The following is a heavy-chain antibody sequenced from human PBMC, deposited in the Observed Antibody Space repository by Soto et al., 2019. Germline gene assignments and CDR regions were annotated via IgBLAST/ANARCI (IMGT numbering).Heavy chain of an antibody. J-gene: IGHJ4*01. CDR1: CYSISSGSY. V-gene: IGHV4-38-2*02. Sequence: SETLSLTCTVSCYSISSGSYWAWIRQPPGKGPEWIASIYHGGTTFYNPSLKSRITISVDTSNNQFSLKLTSVTAADTAVYYCARVHVMVVAGSTFDYWGHGTLVTVS. D-gene: IGHD6-19*01. CDR3: ARVHVMVVAGSTFDY. CDR2: IYHGGTT.